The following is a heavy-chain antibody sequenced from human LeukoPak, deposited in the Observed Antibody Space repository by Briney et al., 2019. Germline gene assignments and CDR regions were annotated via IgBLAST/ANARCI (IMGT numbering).Heavy chain of an antibody. CDR1: GGTFSSHA. D-gene: IGHD3-3*01. V-gene: IGHV1-69*15. Sequence: SVKVSCKXSGGTFSSHAISWVRQAPGQGLEWMGRIIPIFGTANYAQKFQGRVTITADESTSTAYMELSSLRSEDTAVYYCARRLGFLEWLSSGYWFDPWGQGTLVTVSS. J-gene: IGHJ5*02. CDR2: IIPIFGTA. CDR3: ARRLGFLEWLSSGYWFDP.